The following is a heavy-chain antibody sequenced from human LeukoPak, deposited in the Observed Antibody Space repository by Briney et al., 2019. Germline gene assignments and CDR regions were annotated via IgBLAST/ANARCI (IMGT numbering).Heavy chain of an antibody. V-gene: IGHV3-21*01. D-gene: IGHD3-10*02. CDR2: ISTSSSYI. CDR3: AELGITMIGGV. Sequence: PGGSLRLSCAASGFTFSSYSMSWVRQAPGKGLEWVSSISTSSSYIYYADSVKGRFTISRHNAKNSLYLQMNSLRAEDTAVYYCAELGITMIGGVWGKGTTVTISS. CDR1: GFTFSSYS. J-gene: IGHJ6*04.